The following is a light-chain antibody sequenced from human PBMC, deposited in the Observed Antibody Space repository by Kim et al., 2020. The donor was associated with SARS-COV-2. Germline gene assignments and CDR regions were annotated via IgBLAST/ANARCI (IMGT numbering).Light chain of an antibody. V-gene: IGKV3-11*01. CDR1: QSVRTY. CDR3: QQRGNWPT. Sequence: SLSPGERTTLSWRASQSVRTYLAWYQQKPGQAPRLLIYDASNRATGIPARFSGSGSGTDFTLTISSLEPEDFAVYYCQQRGNWPTFGQGTRLEIK. J-gene: IGKJ5*01. CDR2: DAS.